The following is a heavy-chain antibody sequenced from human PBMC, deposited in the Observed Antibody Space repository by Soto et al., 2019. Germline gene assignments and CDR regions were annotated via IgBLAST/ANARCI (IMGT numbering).Heavy chain of an antibody. CDR3: ARGMYSNYGNIQVRSWVSWFDP. J-gene: IGHJ5*02. Sequence: QVQLVQSGAEVKKPGASVKVSCKASGYTFTGYYMHWVRQAPGQGLEWMGWINPNSGGTNYAQKFQGRVTMTRDTSISTADMELSRLRSDDTAVYYCARGMYSNYGNIQVRSWVSWFDPWGQGTLVTVSS. D-gene: IGHD4-4*01. V-gene: IGHV1-2*02. CDR2: INPNSGGT. CDR1: GYTFTGYY.